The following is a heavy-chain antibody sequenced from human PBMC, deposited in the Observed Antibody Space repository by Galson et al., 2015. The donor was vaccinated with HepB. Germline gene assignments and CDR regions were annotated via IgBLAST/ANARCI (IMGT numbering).Heavy chain of an antibody. CDR1: GFTFSSYW. V-gene: IGHV3-7*03. CDR2: IKQDGSEK. J-gene: IGHJ4*02. Sequence: SLRLSCAASGFTFSSYWMSWVRQAPGKGLEWVANIKQDGSEKYYVDSVKGRFTISRDNVKNSLYLQMNSLRAEDTAVYYCARERGYYDRFDYWGQGTLVTVSS. D-gene: IGHD3-9*01. CDR3: ARERGYYDRFDY.